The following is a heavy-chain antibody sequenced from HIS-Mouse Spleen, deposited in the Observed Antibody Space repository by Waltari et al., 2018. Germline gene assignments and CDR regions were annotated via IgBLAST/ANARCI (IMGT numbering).Heavy chain of an antibody. CDR3: ARVYYDFWSGYYY. D-gene: IGHD3-3*01. J-gene: IGHJ4*02. V-gene: IGHV1-8*01. CDR2: MNPNSGNT. CDR1: GYTFTSYD. Sequence: QVQLVQSGAEVKKPGASVKVSCKASGYTFTSYDINWVRQATGQGLGGMGWMNPNSGNTGYAQKLQGRVTMTRNTSISTAYMELSSLRSEDTAVYYCARVYYDFWSGYYYWGQGTLVTVSS.